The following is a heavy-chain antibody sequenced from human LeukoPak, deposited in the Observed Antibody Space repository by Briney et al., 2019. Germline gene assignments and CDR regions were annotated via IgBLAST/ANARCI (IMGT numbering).Heavy chain of an antibody. CDR2: INEDGGVK. J-gene: IGHJ5*02. V-gene: IGHV3-7*05. CDR3: ARDLGASQHLSWFGP. D-gene: IGHD1-26*01. Sequence: PGGSLRLSCAASGFTFNSYCMSWVRQAPGKGLEWVGNINEDGGVKYYVDSVKGRFTISRDNAKNSLNLQMNSLRAEDTAVYYCARDLGASQHLSWFGPWGQGTLVTVSS. CDR1: GFTFNSYC.